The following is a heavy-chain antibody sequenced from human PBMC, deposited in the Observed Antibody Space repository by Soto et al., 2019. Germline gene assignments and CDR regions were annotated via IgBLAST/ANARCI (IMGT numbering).Heavy chain of an antibody. CDR3: ARDLPPYCGGDCYSGY. D-gene: IGHD2-21*02. J-gene: IGHJ4*02. V-gene: IGHV1-69*13. Sequence: GASVKVSCKASGGTFSSYAISWVRQAPGQGLEWMGGIIPIFGTANYAQKFQGRVTITADESTSTAYMELSSLRSEDTAVYYCARDLPPYCGGDCYSGYWGQGTLVTVSS. CDR2: IIPIFGTA. CDR1: GGTFSSYA.